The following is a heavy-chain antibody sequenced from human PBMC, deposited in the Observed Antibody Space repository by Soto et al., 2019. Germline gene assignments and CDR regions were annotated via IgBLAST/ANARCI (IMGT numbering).Heavy chain of an antibody. Sequence: PSETLSLTCTVSGGSVSSGSYYWSWIRQPPGKGLEWIGYIYYSGSTNYNPSLKSRVTISVDTSKNQFSLKLSSVTAADTAVYYCARAHPRLNWFDPWGQGTLVTVSP. D-gene: IGHD2-21*02. CDR3: ARAHPRLNWFDP. CDR2: IYYSGST. V-gene: IGHV4-61*01. J-gene: IGHJ5*02. CDR1: GGSVSSGSYY.